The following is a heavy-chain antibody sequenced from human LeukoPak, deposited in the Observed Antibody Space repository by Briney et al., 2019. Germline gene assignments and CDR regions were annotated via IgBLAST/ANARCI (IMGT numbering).Heavy chain of an antibody. Sequence: GGSLRLSCAASGFTFSTYWMHWVRQAPGGGLVWVSRINSDGSNTRNADSVKGRFTISRDNAKNTLYLQMSSLRAEDTAVYYCARERRLYCSSTSCYEDFDYWGQGTLVTVSS. J-gene: IGHJ4*02. CDR3: ARERRLYCSSTSCYEDFDY. D-gene: IGHD2-2*01. V-gene: IGHV3-74*01. CDR2: INSDGSNT. CDR1: GFTFSTYW.